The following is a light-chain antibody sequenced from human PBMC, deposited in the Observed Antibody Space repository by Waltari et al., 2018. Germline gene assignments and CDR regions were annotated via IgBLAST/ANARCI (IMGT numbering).Light chain of an antibody. CDR2: GVT. V-gene: IGLV2-14*01. CDR3: SSYTRSDTLV. CDR1: SNDVGGYDY. Sequence: QSALTQPASVSGSPGQSITISCTGTSNDVGGYDYVSWFQQHPDKAPKLMIYGVTNRPSGVSKRFVGSKSGNTASLTISGLQAEDEADYYCSSYTRSDTLVFGGGTRLTVL. J-gene: IGLJ3*02.